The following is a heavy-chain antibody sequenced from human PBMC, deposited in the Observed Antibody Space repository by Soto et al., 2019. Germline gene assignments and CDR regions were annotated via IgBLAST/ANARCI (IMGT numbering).Heavy chain of an antibody. CDR2: IHYSGSA. V-gene: IGHV4-59*01. Sequence: SETLSLTCAVYGGSFSGYYWSWIRQPPGKGLEWIGYIHYSGSANYNPSLKSRVTISVDTAKNQFSQMLSSVTAADTAVYCCASDIPQGGFDPWGQGTLVTVSS. CDR1: GGSFSGYY. D-gene: IGHD3-16*01. CDR3: ASDIPQGGFDP. J-gene: IGHJ5*02.